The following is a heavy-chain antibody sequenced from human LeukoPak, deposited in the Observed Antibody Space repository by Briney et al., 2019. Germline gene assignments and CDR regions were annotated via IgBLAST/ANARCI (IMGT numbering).Heavy chain of an antibody. CDR2: INPSGGST. D-gene: IGHD3-9*01. CDR3: ARVGPYYDILTGYRFDP. Sequence: GASVKVSCKASGYTFTSYYMHWVRQAPGQGLEWMGIINPSGGSTSYAQKFQGRVTMTRDTSTSTVYMELSSLRSEDTAVYYCARVGPYYDILTGYRFDPWGQGTLVTVSS. V-gene: IGHV1-46*01. J-gene: IGHJ5*02. CDR1: GYTFTSYY.